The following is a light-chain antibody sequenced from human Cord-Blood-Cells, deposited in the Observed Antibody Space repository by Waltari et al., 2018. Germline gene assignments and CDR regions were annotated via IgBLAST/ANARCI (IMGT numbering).Light chain of an antibody. CDR2: LNSDGSH. CDR3: QTWGTGIHV. V-gene: IGLV4-69*01. CDR1: SGHSSYA. Sequence: QLVLTQSPSASASLGASVKPTCTLTSGHSSYAIAWHQQQPEQGPRYLMKLNSDGSHSKGDGIPDRFSGSSSGAERYLTISSLQSEDEADYYCQTWGTGIHVFGTGTKVTVL. J-gene: IGLJ1*01.